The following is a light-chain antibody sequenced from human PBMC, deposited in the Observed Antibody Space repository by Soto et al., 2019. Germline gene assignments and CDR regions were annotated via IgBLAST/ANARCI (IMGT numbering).Light chain of an antibody. CDR1: QSVSSN. J-gene: IGKJ1*01. CDR3: QQYGSSPWT. V-gene: IGKV3-20*01. Sequence: MVMTHAPATLSVSPGERAMLSCRASQSVSSNLAWYQQKPGQAPRLLIYGASSRATGIPDRFSGSGSGTDFTLTISRLEPEDFAVYYCQQYGSSPWTFGQGTKVDIK. CDR2: GAS.